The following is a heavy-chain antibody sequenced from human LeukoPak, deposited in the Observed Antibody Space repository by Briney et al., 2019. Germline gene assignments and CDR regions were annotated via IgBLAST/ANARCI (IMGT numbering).Heavy chain of an antibody. J-gene: IGHJ4*02. D-gene: IGHD3-3*01. CDR3: ARVSCRKIRFLEWLLLETVDY. CDR1: GGSISSSSYY. CDR2: IYYSGST. Sequence: PSETLSLTCTVSGGSISSSSYYWGWIRQPPGKGLEWIGSIYYSGSTYYNPSLKSRVTISVDTSKNQFSLKLSSVTAADTAVYYCARVSCRKIRFLEWLLLETVDYWDQGTLVTVSS. V-gene: IGHV4-39*07.